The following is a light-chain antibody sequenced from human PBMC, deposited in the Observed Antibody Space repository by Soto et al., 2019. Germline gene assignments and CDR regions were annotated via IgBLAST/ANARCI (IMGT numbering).Light chain of an antibody. Sequence: EIVLTQSPGTLSLSPGERATLSCRASQSVSSSYLAWFQQRPGQAPRLLIYGASSRATGIPDRFSGSGSGTDFTLTISRLEPEDLGIYYCQKYGSSPRTFGQGTKVEIK. CDR3: QKYGSSPRT. J-gene: IGKJ1*01. CDR1: QSVSSSY. V-gene: IGKV3-20*01. CDR2: GAS.